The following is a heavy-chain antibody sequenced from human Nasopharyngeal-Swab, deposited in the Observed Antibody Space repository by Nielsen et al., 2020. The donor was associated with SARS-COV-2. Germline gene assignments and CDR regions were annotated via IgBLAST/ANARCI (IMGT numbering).Heavy chain of an antibody. J-gene: IGHJ4*02. CDR1: GFTFSSYW. V-gene: IGHV3-7*03. CDR3: ARASFGYTFPFDY. CDR2: IEQDGSEK. Sequence: GESLKISCAASGFTFSSYWMSWVRQAPGKGLEWVANIEQDGSEKYYVDSVKGRFTISRDNAKNSLYLQMNSLRAEDTAVYYCARASFGYTFPFDYWGQGTLVTVSS. D-gene: IGHD3-16*01.